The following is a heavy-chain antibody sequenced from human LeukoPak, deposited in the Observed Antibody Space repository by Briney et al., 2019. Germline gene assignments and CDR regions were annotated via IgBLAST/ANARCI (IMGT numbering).Heavy chain of an antibody. J-gene: IGHJ4*02. CDR1: GFTFSSYA. Sequence: GGSLRLSCAASGFTFSSYAMSWVRQAPGKGLEWVSAISGSGGSTYYADSVKGRFTISRDNSKNTLYLQMNSLRAENTAVYYCAKVWAGIRWYYSDYWGQGTLVTVSS. CDR2: ISGSGGST. CDR3: AKVWAGIRWYYSDY. V-gene: IGHV3-23*01. D-gene: IGHD3-10*01.